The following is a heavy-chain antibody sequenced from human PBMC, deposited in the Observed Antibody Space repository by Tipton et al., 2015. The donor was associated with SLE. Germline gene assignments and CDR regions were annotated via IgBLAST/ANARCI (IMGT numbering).Heavy chain of an antibody. CDR3: AREGGVPGDWYYDL. CDR1: GFTFSSYA. CDR2: ISYDGSNK. V-gene: IGHV3-30*04. J-gene: IGHJ2*01. D-gene: IGHD1-20*01. Sequence: SLRLSCAASGFTFSSYAMHWVRQAPGKGLEWVAVISYDGSNKYYAGSVKGRFTISRDNSKNTLYLQMNSLRAEDTAVYYCAREGGVPGDWYYDLWGRGTLVTVSS.